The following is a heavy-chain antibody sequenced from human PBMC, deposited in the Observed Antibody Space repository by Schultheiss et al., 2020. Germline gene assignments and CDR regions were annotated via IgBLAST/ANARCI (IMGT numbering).Heavy chain of an antibody. V-gene: IGHV4-59*08. Sequence: GSLRLSCAVYGGSFSGYYWSWIRQPPGKGLEWIGYIYYSGSTNYNPSLKSRVTISVDTSKNQFSLKLSSVTAADTAVYYCARVVFLSYFDYWGQGTLVTVSS. CDR3: ARVVFLSYFDY. CDR1: GGSFSGYY. D-gene: IGHD2-21*01. J-gene: IGHJ4*02. CDR2: IYYSGST.